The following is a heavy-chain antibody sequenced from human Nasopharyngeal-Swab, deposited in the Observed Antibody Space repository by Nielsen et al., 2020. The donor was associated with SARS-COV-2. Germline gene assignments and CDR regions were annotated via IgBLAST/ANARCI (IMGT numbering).Heavy chain of an antibody. V-gene: IGHV4-34*01. CDR3: ARETSVTTLWYFDL. Sequence: SCAVVNGSFNPYYWSWRRQPPGKGLEWIGEIHHAGITKYKPTLKSRVAISVDTSQHQFSLKLSSVTAADTAVYYCARETSVTTLWYFDLWGRGTLVTVSS. D-gene: IGHD4-17*01. J-gene: IGHJ2*01. CDR1: NGSFNPYY. CDR2: IHHAGIT.